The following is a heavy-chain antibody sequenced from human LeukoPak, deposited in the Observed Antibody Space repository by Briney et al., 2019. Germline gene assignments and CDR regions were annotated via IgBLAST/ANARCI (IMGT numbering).Heavy chain of an antibody. V-gene: IGHV3-20*04. Sequence: GGSLRLSCAASGFTFDDYGMSWVRQAPGKGLEWVSGINWNGGSTGYADSVKGRFTISRDNAKNSLYLQMNSLRAEDTALYYCARSVYGSGRENRSFDYWGQGTLVTVSS. CDR1: GFTFDDYG. D-gene: IGHD3-10*01. CDR3: ARSVYGSGRENRSFDY. CDR2: INWNGGST. J-gene: IGHJ4*02.